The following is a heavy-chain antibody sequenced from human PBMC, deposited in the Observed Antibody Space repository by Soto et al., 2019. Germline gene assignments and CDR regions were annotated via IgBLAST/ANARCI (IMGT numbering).Heavy chain of an antibody. CDR1: GFTFSSYG. V-gene: IGHV3-30*03. D-gene: IGHD3-22*01. Sequence: GSLRLSCAASGFTFSSYGIHWVRQAPGKGLEWVAVISYDGSNKYYADSVKGRFTISRDNSKNTLYLQMNSLRAEDTAVYYCARDRAIVVGAFDIWGQGTMVTVSS. CDR3: ARDRAIVVGAFDI. J-gene: IGHJ3*02. CDR2: ISYDGSNK.